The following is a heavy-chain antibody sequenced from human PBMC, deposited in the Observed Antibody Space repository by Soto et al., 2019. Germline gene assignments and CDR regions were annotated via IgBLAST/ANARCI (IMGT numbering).Heavy chain of an antibody. CDR3: ARFTDGEHCSGGTCYSKY. CDR2: INPSNGIT. D-gene: IGHD2-15*01. V-gene: IGHV1-18*01. Sequence: ASVKVSCKASGYTFIRYGISWVRQAPGQGLEWMGWINPSNGITNYAQKFQGRLIMTTDTSTSTGYMELRSLRSDDTAVYYCARFTDGEHCSGGTCYSKYWGKGTLVTVSS. CDR1: GYTFIRYG. J-gene: IGHJ4*02.